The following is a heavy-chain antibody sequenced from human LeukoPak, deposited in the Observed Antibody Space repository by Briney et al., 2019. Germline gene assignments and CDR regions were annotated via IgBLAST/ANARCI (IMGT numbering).Heavy chain of an antibody. Sequence: TISCKGSGYSFTSYWIGWVRQMPGIGLEWMGIIYPGDSDSRYSPSFQGQVTISADKSINTAYLQWRSLKASDTAMYYCARSSGLYARIDSWGQGTLVTVSS. CDR2: IYPGDSDS. D-gene: IGHD2-8*01. J-gene: IGHJ5*01. CDR1: GYSFTSYW. V-gene: IGHV5-51*01. CDR3: ARSSGLYARIDS.